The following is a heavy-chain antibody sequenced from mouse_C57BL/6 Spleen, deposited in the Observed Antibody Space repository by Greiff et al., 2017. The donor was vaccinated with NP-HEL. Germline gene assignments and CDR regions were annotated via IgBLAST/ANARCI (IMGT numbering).Heavy chain of an antibody. D-gene: IGHD2-3*01. V-gene: IGHV1-62-3*01. CDR3: AREGIYDGYKTWFAY. J-gene: IGHJ3*01. CDR2: IDPNNGGT. CDR1: GYTFTSYW. Sequence: VQLQQPGAELVKPGASVQLSCKASGYTFTSYWMHWVKQRPGRGLAWIGRIDPNNGGTIYNQKFKGKATLTVDKSSSTAYMELRSLTSEDTAVYYCAREGIYDGYKTWFAYWGQGTLVTVSA.